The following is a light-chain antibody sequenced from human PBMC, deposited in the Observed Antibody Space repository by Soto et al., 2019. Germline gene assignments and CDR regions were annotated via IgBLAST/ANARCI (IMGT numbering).Light chain of an antibody. CDR3: QQDNNWPPWK. V-gene: IGKV3-15*01. J-gene: IGKJ1*01. Sequence: EIVMTQSPATLSVSPGERATLSCRASQSVSSNLAWYQQKPGQAPRLLIYGASTRATGIPARFSGSGSGTECTLTISSLQSEDFAVYYCQQDNNWPPWKFGQGTKVEIK. CDR2: GAS. CDR1: QSVSSN.